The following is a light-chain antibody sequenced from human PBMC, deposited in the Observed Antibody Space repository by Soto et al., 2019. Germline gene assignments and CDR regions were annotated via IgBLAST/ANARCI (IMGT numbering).Light chain of an antibody. V-gene: IGKV3-11*01. CDR2: DTS. CDR1: QSVASN. J-gene: IGKJ2*01. Sequence: EIVLTQSPATLSLSPGDRATLSCRATQSVASNLAWYQEKPGQAPRVLIYDTSARATGIPDRFSGSGSGTDFLLISSRLEPEVFACYYCQHGSYCYTFGQGTKLDIK. CDR3: QHGSYCYT.